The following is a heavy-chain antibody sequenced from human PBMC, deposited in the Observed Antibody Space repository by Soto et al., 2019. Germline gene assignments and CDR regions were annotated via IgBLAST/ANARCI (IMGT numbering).Heavy chain of an antibody. CDR1: GFNFRSYA. Sequence: QVQLVESGGGVVQPVRSLRLSCAASGFNFRSYAVHWVRQAPGKGLQWVAGISFDGSKIHYADSVKGRFTVSRDNSKNTVFLQMNSLRAEDTXXXYCARAAGYSFGPDYWGQGTLLNVSS. CDR2: ISFDGSKI. CDR3: ARAAGYSFGPDY. D-gene: IGHD5-12*01. J-gene: IGHJ4*02. V-gene: IGHV3-30-3*01.